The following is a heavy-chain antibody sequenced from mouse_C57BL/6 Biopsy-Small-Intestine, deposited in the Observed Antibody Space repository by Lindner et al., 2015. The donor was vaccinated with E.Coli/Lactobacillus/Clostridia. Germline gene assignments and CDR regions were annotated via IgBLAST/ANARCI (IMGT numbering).Heavy chain of an antibody. D-gene: IGHD3-1*01. V-gene: IGHV5-17*01. J-gene: IGHJ3*01. CDR1: GFTFSDYG. Sequence: VQLQESGGGLVKPGGSRKLSCAASGFTFSDYGIHWVRQAPEKGLEWIAYISGGSSTIYYADTVKGRFTISRDNAKNTLFLQMTSLRSEDTAMHYCSGMRAFAYWGQGTLVTVSA. CDR3: SGMRAFAY. CDR2: ISGGSSTI.